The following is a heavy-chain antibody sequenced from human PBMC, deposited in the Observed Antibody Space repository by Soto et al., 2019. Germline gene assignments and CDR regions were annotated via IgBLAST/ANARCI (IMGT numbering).Heavy chain of an antibody. CDR1: GFTFSSYA. CDR3: ASDYGEPDAFDI. J-gene: IGHJ3*02. D-gene: IGHD3-10*01. CDR2: ISYDGSNK. Sequence: ESGGGVVQPGRSLRLSCAASGFTFSSYAMHWVRQAPGKGLEWVAVISYDGSNKYYADSVKGRFTISRDNSKNTLYLQMNSLRAEDTAVYYCASDYGEPDAFDIWGQGTMVTVSS. V-gene: IGHV3-30-3*01.